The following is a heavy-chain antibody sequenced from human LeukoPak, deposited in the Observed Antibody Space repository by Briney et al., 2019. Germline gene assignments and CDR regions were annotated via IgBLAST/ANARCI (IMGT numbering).Heavy chain of an antibody. CDR3: AGYDSSGYGYY. J-gene: IGHJ4*02. D-gene: IGHD3-22*01. CDR2: IYYSGST. V-gene: IGHV4-59*01. CDR1: GGSISSYY. Sequence: SETLSLTCTVSGGSISSYYWSWIRQPPGKGLEWIGYIYYSGSTNYNPSLKSRVTISVDTSKNQFSLKLSSVTAADTAMYHCAGYDSSGYGYYWGQGTLVTVSS.